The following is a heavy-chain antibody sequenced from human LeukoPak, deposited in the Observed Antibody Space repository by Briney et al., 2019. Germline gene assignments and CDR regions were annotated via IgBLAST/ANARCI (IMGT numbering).Heavy chain of an antibody. J-gene: IGHJ4*02. V-gene: IGHV3-66*02. CDR1: GFTVSSNY. CDR3: ARDLSYYDILTGFDY. D-gene: IGHD3-9*01. CDR2: IYSGGST. Sequence: QTGGSLRLSCAASGFTVSSNYMSWVRQAPGKGLEWVSVIYSGGSTYYADSVKGRFTISRDNSKNTLYLQMNSLRAEDTAVYYCARDLSYYDILTGFDYWGQGTLVTVSS.